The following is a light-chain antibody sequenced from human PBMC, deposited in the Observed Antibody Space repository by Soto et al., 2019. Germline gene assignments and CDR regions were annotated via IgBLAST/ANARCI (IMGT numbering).Light chain of an antibody. J-gene: IGLJ2*01. CDR2: DVS. V-gene: IGLV2-14*01. Sequence: QLVLTQPASVSGSPGQSITISCTGTSSDVGDYNYVSWYQQHPGKAPKLMIYDVSHRPSGVSNRFSGSKSGNTASLTISGLQAEDEADYYCSSYTSSSTLVFGGGTKVTVL. CDR1: SSDVGDYNY. CDR3: SSYTSSSTLV.